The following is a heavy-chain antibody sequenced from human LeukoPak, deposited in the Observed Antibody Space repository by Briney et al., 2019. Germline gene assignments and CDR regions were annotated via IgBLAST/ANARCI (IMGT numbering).Heavy chain of an antibody. D-gene: IGHD6-19*01. CDR3: TEEGRYSIGCYCGYGV. Sequence: GGSLRLSCAAHGFSLINAWRSWVRQAPGKGLEWVGRIKSETDGGTTDYPAPVKGRFTISRDDSKATMYLQMNSLKTEDTGVYYFTEEGRYSIGCYCGYGVWGQGTMVTVSS. CDR2: IKSETDGGTT. CDR1: GFSLINAW. V-gene: IGHV3-15*01. J-gene: IGHJ3*01.